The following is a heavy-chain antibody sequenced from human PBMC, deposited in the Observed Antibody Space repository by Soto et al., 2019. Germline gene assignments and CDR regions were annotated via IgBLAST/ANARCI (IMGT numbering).Heavy chain of an antibody. CDR1: GGSFSGYY. D-gene: IGHD5-18*01. CDR3: APLVSGYSYGEN. CDR2: INHSGST. V-gene: IGHV4-34*01. J-gene: IGHJ4*02. Sequence: PSETLSLTCAVYGGSFSGYYWSWIRQPPGKGLEWIGEINHSGSTNYNPSLKSRVTISVDTSKNQFSLKLSSVTAADTAVYYCAPLVSGYSYGENWGQGTLVTVSS.